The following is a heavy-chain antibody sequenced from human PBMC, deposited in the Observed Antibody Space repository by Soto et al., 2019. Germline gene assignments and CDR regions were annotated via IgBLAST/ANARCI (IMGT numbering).Heavy chain of an antibody. CDR2: ISDDGSRT. D-gene: IGHD3-16*01. V-gene: IGHV3-23*01. J-gene: IGHJ5*01. CDR3: VKGGWLDF. CDR1: GFTFNTFE. Sequence: EVQLLESGGGLVQPGGSLRLSCAASGFTFNTFEMSCVRQAPGRGLEWVSFISDDGSRTYYADAVKGRFTISRDNSKYTLYLQMNSLTVEDNAVYACVKGGWLDFCGQGTLVIFSS.